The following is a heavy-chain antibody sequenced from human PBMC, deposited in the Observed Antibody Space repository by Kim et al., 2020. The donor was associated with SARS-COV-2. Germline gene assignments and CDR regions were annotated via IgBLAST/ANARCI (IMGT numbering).Heavy chain of an antibody. J-gene: IGHJ4*02. CDR3: ARPYSGSYFGYFDY. D-gene: IGHD1-26*01. CDR2: ISYDGSNK. V-gene: IGHV3-30*04. Sequence: GGSLRLSCAASGFTFSSYAMHWVRQAPGKGLEWVAVISYDGSNKYYADSVKGRFTISRDNSKNTLYPQMNSLRAEDTAVYYCARPYSGSYFGYFDYWGQGTLVTVSS. CDR1: GFTFSSYA.